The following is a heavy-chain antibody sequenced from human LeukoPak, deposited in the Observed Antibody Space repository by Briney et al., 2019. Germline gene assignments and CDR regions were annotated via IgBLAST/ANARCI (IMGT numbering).Heavy chain of an antibody. D-gene: IGHD5-24*01. CDR3: ARDRWGDGYNYFHAFDI. CDR1: GYTFTNYG. V-gene: IGHV7-4-1*02. CDR2: INTNNGNP. Sequence: GASVKVSCKTSGYTFTNYGLNWVRQAPGLGLEWMGWINTNNGNPTYVQGFTGRFVFSLDTSVSTTYLQISSLKAEDTAVYYCARDRWGDGYNYFHAFDIWGQGTMVTVSS. J-gene: IGHJ3*02.